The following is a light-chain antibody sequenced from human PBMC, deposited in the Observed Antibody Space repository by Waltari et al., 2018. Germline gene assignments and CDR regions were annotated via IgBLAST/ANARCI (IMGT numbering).Light chain of an antibody. V-gene: IGKV3D-15*01. Sequence: EVVMTQSPATLAVSPGERANLSCRASQSVRSSLAWYQQKPGQAPRLLLYGASTRATGIPDRFSGSGSGTEFTLTISSLQSEDFAIYYCQQYNNWPPYTFGQGTKLEIK. CDR2: GAS. CDR3: QQYNNWPPYT. CDR1: QSVRSS. J-gene: IGKJ2*01.